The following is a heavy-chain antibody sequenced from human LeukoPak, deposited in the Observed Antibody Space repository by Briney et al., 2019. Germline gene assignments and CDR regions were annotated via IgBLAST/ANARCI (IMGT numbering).Heavy chain of an antibody. Sequence: GGSLRLSCAASGFTFSSYWMTWVRQAPGKGLEWVANIKQDGSKKSYVDSVKGRFTISRDNAKNSLYLQMNSLRAEDTAIYYCTRVGYIDEGIDYWGQGTLVTVPS. CDR2: IKQDGSKK. CDR1: GFTFSSYW. V-gene: IGHV3-7*04. CDR3: TRVGYIDEGIDY. J-gene: IGHJ4*02. D-gene: IGHD5-24*01.